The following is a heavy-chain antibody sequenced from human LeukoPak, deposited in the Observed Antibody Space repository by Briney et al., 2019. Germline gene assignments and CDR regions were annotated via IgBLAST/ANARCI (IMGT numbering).Heavy chain of an antibody. D-gene: IGHD6-6*01. CDR2: ISPTGSTT. V-gene: IGHV3-74*01. J-gene: IGHJ4*02. CDR1: GFSFSGHW. CDR3: ARGPNSNWSGLDF. Sequence: GGSLRLSCTASGFSFSGHWMHWARQLPGRGLVWVSRISPTGSTTSYADSVKGQFTVSRDNAKNTLYLQVNNLRAEDTAVYYCARGPNSNWSGLDFWGQGTLLTVSS.